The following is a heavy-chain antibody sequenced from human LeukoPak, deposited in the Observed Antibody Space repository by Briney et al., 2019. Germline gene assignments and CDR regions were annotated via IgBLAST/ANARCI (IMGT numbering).Heavy chain of an antibody. J-gene: IGHJ3*02. CDR1: GSSISSYY. Sequence: SETLSLTCTVSGSSISSYYWSWIRQPPGKGLEWIGYIYYSGSTNYNPSLKSRVTISVDTSKNQFSLKLSSVTAADTAVYYCARSPLSGYYDILTGYYGGLAFDIWGQGTMVTVSS. CDR3: ARSPLSGYYDILTGYYGGLAFDI. V-gene: IGHV4-59*01. D-gene: IGHD3-9*01. CDR2: IYYSGST.